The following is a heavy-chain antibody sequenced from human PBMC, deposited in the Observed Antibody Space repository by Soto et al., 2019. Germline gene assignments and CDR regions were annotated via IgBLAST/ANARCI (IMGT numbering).Heavy chain of an antibody. J-gene: IGHJ4*02. Sequence: GASVKVSCKASGYSFTSYYITWVRQAPGQGLEYMGWMSPESGDTGYAPQFQGRVTMTRNTSISTAYMELSSLRSEDTAVYYCEVTTGYWGQGTKVTSPQ. CDR2: MSPESGDT. CDR3: EVTTGY. V-gene: IGHV1-8*02. D-gene: IGHD2-21*02. CDR1: GYSFTSYY.